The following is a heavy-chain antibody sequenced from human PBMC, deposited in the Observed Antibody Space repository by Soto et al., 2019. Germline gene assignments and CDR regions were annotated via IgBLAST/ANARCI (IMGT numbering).Heavy chain of an antibody. CDR2: IVVGSGNT. D-gene: IGHD6-13*01. J-gene: IGHJ4*02. Sequence: SVKVSCKASGFTFTSSAVQWVRQARGQRLEWIGWIVVGSGNTNYAQKFQERVTITRDMSTSTAYMELSSLRSEDTAVYYCAAEVAAAGTLADYWGQGTLVTVYS. CDR3: AAEVAAAGTLADY. CDR1: GFTFTSSA. V-gene: IGHV1-58*01.